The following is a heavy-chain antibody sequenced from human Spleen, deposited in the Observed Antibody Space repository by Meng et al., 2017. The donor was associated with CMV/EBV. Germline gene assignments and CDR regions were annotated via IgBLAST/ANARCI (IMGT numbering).Heavy chain of an antibody. Sequence: GESLKIPCAGSGFTFSSYSMNLVRQGPGKGLEWGSSISGSGGSNFYTDSVRGRFTIPRDNSKNTLYLEMNSLRAEDPALYYCAKDGWLRTIIMSDYWGRGTMVTVSS. CDR2: ISGSGGSN. CDR3: AKDGWLRTIIMSDY. D-gene: IGHD2-15*01. CDR1: GFTFSSYS. V-gene: IGHV3-23*01. J-gene: IGHJ4*02.